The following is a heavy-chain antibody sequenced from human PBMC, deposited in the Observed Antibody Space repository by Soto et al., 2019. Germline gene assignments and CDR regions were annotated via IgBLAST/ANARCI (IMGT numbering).Heavy chain of an antibody. CDR1: WNTVTSNG. CDR3: ARDADDSNGYYHSIYGY. CDR2: SSACTGNT. D-gene: IGHD3-22*01. J-gene: IGHJ4*02. Sequence: SWKVACKSSWNTVTSNGISWLRQAPGQGREGMGWSSACTGNTNYAQKRQGRVTMTTDTSPSTAYMELRSLRSDDTAVYYCARDADDSNGYYHSIYGYWGRGSLVIVSS. V-gene: IGHV1-18*04.